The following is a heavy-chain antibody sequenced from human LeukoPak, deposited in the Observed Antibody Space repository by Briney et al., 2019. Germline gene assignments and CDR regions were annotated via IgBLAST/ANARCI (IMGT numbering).Heavy chain of an antibody. CDR1: GLTFSTAM. CDR3: ARDKGWLQLGD. Sequence: GGSLRLSCAASGLTFSTAMMTWVRQAPGKGLEWVANIKEDGSSEHYVASVQGRFTISRDNARNSLYLQMNSLRAEDTAVYLCARDKGWLQLGDWGQGTLVIVSS. D-gene: IGHD5-24*01. J-gene: IGHJ4*02. V-gene: IGHV3-7*01. CDR2: IKEDGSSE.